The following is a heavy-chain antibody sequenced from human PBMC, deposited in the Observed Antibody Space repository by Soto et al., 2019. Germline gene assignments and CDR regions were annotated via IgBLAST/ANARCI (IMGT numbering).Heavy chain of an antibody. CDR2: ISYDGSNK. Sequence: QVQLVESGGGVVQPGRSLRLSCAASGFTFSSYGMHWVRQGPGKGLAWVAVISYDGSNKYYADSVKGQFTISRDNSKTTLYLQMNSLRAEDTAVYYCAKDGGKWELGDSVNYWGQGTLVTVSS. J-gene: IGHJ4*02. D-gene: IGHD1-26*01. CDR3: AKDGGKWELGDSVNY. CDR1: GFTFSSYG. V-gene: IGHV3-30*18.